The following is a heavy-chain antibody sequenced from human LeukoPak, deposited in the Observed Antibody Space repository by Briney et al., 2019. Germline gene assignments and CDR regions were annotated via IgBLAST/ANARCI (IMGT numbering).Heavy chain of an antibody. D-gene: IGHD3-10*01. CDR1: GFTFSDYY. CDR3: ARDGYGSSGNDY. CDR2: ISSSGNYI. Sequence: PGGSLRLSCVASGFTFSDYYMNWIRQAPGKGLEWVSYISSSGNYIYYADSVKGRFTISRDNAKNSLYLQMNSLRAEDTAVYHCARDGYGSSGNDYWGQGALVTVSS. V-gene: IGHV3-11*04. J-gene: IGHJ4*02.